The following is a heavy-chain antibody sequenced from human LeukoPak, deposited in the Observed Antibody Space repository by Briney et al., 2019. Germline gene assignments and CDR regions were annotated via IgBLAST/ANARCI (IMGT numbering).Heavy chain of an antibody. D-gene: IGHD4-17*01. CDR2: IYYSGST. Sequence: SETLSLTCTVSGGSISSYYWSWIRQPPGKGLEWIGYIYYSGSTNYNPSLKSRVTISVDTSKNQFSLKLSSVTAADTAVYYCAPLGVTTWLDYWGQGTLVTVSS. CDR3: APLGVTTWLDY. V-gene: IGHV4-59*08. CDR1: GGSISSYY. J-gene: IGHJ4*02.